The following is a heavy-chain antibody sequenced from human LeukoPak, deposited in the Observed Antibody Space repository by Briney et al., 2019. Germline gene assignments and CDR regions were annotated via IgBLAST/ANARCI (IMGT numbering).Heavy chain of an antibody. CDR1: GASVSDYS. J-gene: IGHJ3*02. D-gene: IGHD2-21*02. Sequence: PSETLSLTCTVSGASVSDYSWTWIRQPPGKGLEWIGEINHSGSTNYNPSLKSRVTISVDTSKNQFSLKLSSVTAADTAVYYCASGYCGGACQLGGVDMWGQGTMVTVSS. CDR3: ASGYCGGACQLGGVDM. V-gene: IGHV4-34*01. CDR2: INHSGST.